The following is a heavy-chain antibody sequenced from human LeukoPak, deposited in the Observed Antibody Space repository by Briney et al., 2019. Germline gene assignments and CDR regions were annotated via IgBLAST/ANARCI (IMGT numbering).Heavy chain of an antibody. CDR3: AKASHPGIAAAGPDY. J-gene: IGHJ4*02. Sequence: PGGSLRLSCAASGFTFSSYAMSWVRQAPGKGPEWVSAISGSGGSTYYADSVKGRFTISRDNSKNTLYLQMNSLRAEDTAVYYCAKASHPGIAAAGPDYWGQGTLVTVSS. CDR1: GFTFSSYA. D-gene: IGHD6-13*01. CDR2: ISGSGGST. V-gene: IGHV3-23*01.